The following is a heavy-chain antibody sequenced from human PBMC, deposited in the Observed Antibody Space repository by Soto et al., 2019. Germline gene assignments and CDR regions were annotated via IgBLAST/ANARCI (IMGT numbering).Heavy chain of an antibody. D-gene: IGHD3-10*01. V-gene: IGHV1-69*01. CDR3: AGGPSGRYYLGWFDP. CDR2: IVPIFGTA. CDR1: GGRFSSYA. Sequence: QVQLVQSGAEVKKPGSSVKVSCRASGGRFSSYAINWVRQAPGQWLEWMGGIVPIFGTANYAQKFLGRVTTTTDESTTTVYMELRSLTSEDTAVYFCAGGPSGRYYLGWFDPWGQGTLVTVSS. J-gene: IGHJ5*02.